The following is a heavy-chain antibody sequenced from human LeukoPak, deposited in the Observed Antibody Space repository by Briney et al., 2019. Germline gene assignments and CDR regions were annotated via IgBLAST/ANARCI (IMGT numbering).Heavy chain of an antibody. CDR1: GFTFSSYW. CDR2: IKQDGSEK. CDR3: AGDSSSWAFDY. D-gene: IGHD6-13*01. V-gene: IGHV3-7*05. Sequence: GGSLRLSCAASGFTFSSYWMSWVRQAPGKGLEWVANIKQDGSEKYYVDSVKGRFTISRDNAKNSLYLQMNSLRAEDTAVYYCAGDSSSWAFDYWGRGTLVTVSS. J-gene: IGHJ4*02.